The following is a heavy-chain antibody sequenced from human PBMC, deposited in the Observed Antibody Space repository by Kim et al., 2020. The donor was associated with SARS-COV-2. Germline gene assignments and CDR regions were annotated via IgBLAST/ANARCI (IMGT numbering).Heavy chain of an antibody. CDR2: ISGSGGST. Sequence: GGSLRLSCAASGFTFSSYAMSWVRQAPGKGREWVSAISGSGGSTYYADSVKGRFTISRDNSKNTLYLQMNSLRAEDTAVYYCAKDPGEGRWLVRAVKFDYWGQGTLVTVSS. CDR1: GFTFSSYA. D-gene: IGHD6-19*01. V-gene: IGHV3-23*01. J-gene: IGHJ4*02. CDR3: AKDPGEGRWLVRAVKFDY.